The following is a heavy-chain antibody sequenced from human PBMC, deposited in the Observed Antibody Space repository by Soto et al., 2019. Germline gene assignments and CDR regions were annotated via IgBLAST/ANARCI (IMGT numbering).Heavy chain of an antibody. Sequence: SVKVSCKASGGTFSSYAISWVRQAPGQGLEWMGGIIPIFGTANYAQKFQGRVTITADESTSTAYMELSSLRSEDTAVYYCARDCSSTSCYTSYYYYGMDVWGQGTTVTVSS. CDR2: IIPIFGTA. D-gene: IGHD2-2*02. CDR3: ARDCSSTSCYTSYYYYGMDV. CDR1: GGTFSSYA. J-gene: IGHJ6*02. V-gene: IGHV1-69*13.